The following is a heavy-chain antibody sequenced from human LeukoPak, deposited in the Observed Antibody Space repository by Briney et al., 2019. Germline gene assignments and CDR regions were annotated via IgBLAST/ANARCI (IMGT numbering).Heavy chain of an antibody. D-gene: IGHD6-6*01. V-gene: IGHV3-30*18. CDR3: AKARPAIAARVGYYYGMDV. CDR1: GFTFISYG. J-gene: IGHJ6*02. CDR2: ISYDGSNK. Sequence: GGFLRLSCAASGFTFISYGMHWVRQAPGKGLEWVAVISYDGSNKYYADSVKGRFTISRDNSKNTLYLQMNTLRAEDTAVYYCAKARPAIAARVGYYYGMDVWGQGTTVTVSS.